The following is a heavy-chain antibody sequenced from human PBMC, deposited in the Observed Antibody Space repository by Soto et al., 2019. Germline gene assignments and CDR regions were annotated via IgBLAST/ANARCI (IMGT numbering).Heavy chain of an antibody. CDR2: VIPFLDLS. Sequence: QVQLVQSGAEVKKPGSSVKVSCRASGGIFTNYTISWVRQAPGQGLEWMGRVIPFLDLSTYAPKFQDRVTITADKSTNTAYMELSSLRSEDTAVYYCARSKVRGVDGYSYMDVWGKGTAVTASS. D-gene: IGHD3-10*01. CDR1: GGIFTNYT. CDR3: ARSKVRGVDGYSYMDV. J-gene: IGHJ6*03. V-gene: IGHV1-69*02.